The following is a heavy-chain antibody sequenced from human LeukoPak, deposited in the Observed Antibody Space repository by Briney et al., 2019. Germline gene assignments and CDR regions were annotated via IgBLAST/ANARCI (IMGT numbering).Heavy chain of an antibody. J-gene: IGHJ4*02. Sequence: SETLSLTCTVSGGSISSGGYYWSWIRQHPGKGLEWIGYIYYSGSTYYNPSLKSRVTISVDTSKNQFSLKLSSVTAADTAVYYCAREGSGSSGFDYWGQGTLVTVSS. CDR3: AREGSGSSGFDY. CDR2: IYYSGST. D-gene: IGHD6-6*01. CDR1: GGSISSGGYY. V-gene: IGHV4-31*03.